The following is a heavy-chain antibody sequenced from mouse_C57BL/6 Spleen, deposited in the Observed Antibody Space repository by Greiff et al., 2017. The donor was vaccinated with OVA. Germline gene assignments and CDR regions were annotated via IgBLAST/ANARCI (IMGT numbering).Heavy chain of an antibody. CDR3: ATIYYYGSSPDY. CDR2: IYPGDGDT. CDR1: GYAFSSSW. V-gene: IGHV1-82*01. J-gene: IGHJ2*01. D-gene: IGHD1-1*01. Sequence: QVQLQQSGPELVKPGASVKISCKASGYAFSSSWMNWVKQRPGKGLEWIGRIYPGDGDTNYNGKFKGKATMTADKSSSTAYMQLSSLTSEDSAVYFCATIYYYGSSPDYWGQGTTLTVSS.